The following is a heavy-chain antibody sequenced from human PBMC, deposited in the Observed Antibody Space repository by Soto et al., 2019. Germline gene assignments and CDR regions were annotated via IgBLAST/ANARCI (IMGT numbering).Heavy chain of an antibody. V-gene: IGHV3-23*01. CDR3: AKDLLTTLTKGVDY. D-gene: IGHD4-17*01. Sequence: GGSLRLSCAASGFTFSSYAMSWVRQAPGEGLEWVSAISGYGSSTYYTDSVKGRFTISRDNSKNTLSLQMNSLRAEDTAVYYCAKDLLTTLTKGVDYWGQGTLVTVSS. CDR2: ISGYGSST. J-gene: IGHJ4*02. CDR1: GFTFSSYA.